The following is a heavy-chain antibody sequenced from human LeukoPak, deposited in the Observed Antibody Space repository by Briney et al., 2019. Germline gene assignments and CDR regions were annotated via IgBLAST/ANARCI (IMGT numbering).Heavy chain of an antibody. D-gene: IGHD6-6*01. CDR3: ARDRAYSSSSATDY. CDR1: GGSISSSSYY. Sequence: SETLSLTCTVSGGSISSSSYYRGWIRQPPGKGLEWIGSIYHSGSTYYNPSLKSRVTISVDTSKNQFSLKLSSVTAADTAVYYCARDRAYSSSSATDYWGQGTLVTVSS. J-gene: IGHJ4*02. CDR2: IYHSGST. V-gene: IGHV4-39*07.